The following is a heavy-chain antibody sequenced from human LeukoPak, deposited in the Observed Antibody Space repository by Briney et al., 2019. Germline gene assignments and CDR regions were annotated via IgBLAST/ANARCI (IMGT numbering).Heavy chain of an antibody. Sequence: GGSLRLSCAASGFTFSSYWTSWVRHAPGKGLEWVANIKQDGSEKYYVDSVKGGFTISRDNAKSSVYLQMNSLRAEDTAVYYCASGYYYGSSGPPDYFDYWGQGTLVTVSS. J-gene: IGHJ4*02. V-gene: IGHV3-7*01. CDR2: IKQDGSEK. CDR1: GFTFSSYW. D-gene: IGHD3-22*01. CDR3: ASGYYYGSSGPPDYFDY.